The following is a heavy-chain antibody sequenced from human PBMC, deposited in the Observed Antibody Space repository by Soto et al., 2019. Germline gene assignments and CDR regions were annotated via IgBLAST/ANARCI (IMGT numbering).Heavy chain of an antibody. Sequence: EVQLLESGGGLVQPGGSLRLSCAASGFTFSSYAMSWVRQAPGKGLEWVSAISGSGGSTYYADSVKGRFTISRDNSKNTLYLQMNSLRPEDTAGYYCAKVIAAAGTGYWFDPRCQGTLVTVSS. CDR3: AKVIAAAGTGYWFDP. CDR2: ISGSGGST. D-gene: IGHD6-13*01. V-gene: IGHV3-23*01. J-gene: IGHJ5*02. CDR1: GFTFSSYA.